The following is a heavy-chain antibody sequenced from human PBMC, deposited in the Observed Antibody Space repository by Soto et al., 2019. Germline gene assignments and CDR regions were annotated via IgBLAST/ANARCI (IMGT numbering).Heavy chain of an antibody. CDR2: ISGSGGST. J-gene: IGHJ6*02. D-gene: IGHD3-3*01. Sequence: PGGSLRLSCAASGFTFSSYAMSWVRQAPGKGLEWVSAISGSGGSTYYADSVKGRFTISRDNSKNTLYLQMNSLRAEDTAVYYYAKSTIFGVVYYYYGMDVWGQGTTVTVS. CDR1: GFTFSSYA. CDR3: AKSTIFGVVYYYYGMDV. V-gene: IGHV3-23*01.